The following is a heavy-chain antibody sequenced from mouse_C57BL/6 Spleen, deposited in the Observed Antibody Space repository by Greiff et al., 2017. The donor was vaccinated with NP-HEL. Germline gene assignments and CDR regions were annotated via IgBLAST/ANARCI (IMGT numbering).Heavy chain of an antibody. J-gene: IGHJ1*03. Sequence: EVKVVESGGGLVQPGGSLKLSCAASGFTFSDYYMYWVRQTPEKRLEWVAYLSNGGGSTYYPDTVKGRFTISRDNAKNTLYLQMSRLKSEDTAMYYCARGTGTWYFDVWGTGTTVTVSS. D-gene: IGHD4-1*01. CDR3: ARGTGTWYFDV. V-gene: IGHV5-12*01. CDR1: GFTFSDYY. CDR2: LSNGGGST.